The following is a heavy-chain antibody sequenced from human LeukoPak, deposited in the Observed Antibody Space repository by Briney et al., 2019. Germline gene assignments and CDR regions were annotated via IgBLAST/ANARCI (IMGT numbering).Heavy chain of an antibody. CDR3: ARDQYCSSTSCEDY. CDR2: INPNSGGT. CDR1: GYTFTGYY. V-gene: IGHV1-2*02. Sequence: GASVKVSCKASGYTFTGYYMHWVRQAPGQGLEWMGWINPNSGGTNYAQKFQGRVTMTRDTSISTAYMELSRLRSDDTAVYYCARDQYCSSTSCEDYWGQGTLVTVSS. D-gene: IGHD2-2*01. J-gene: IGHJ4*02.